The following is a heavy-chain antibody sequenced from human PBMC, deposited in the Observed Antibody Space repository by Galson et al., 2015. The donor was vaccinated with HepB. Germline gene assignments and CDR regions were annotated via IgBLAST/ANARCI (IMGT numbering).Heavy chain of an antibody. CDR3: TRIALSGSYWYFDY. V-gene: IGHV3-48*01. D-gene: IGHD1-26*01. Sequence: SLRLSCAASRFTFSTYWMHWVRQAPGKGLEWISYISTTSDNKFSADSVKGRFIISRDNAKNLLYLQMNSLRAEDTAVYYCTRIALSGSYWYFDYWGQGSLVTVSS. CDR2: ISTTSDNK. CDR1: RFTFSTYW. J-gene: IGHJ4*02.